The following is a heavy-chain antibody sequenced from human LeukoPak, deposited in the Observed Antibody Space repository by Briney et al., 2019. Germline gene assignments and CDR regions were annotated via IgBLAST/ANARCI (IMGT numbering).Heavy chain of an antibody. V-gene: IGHV4-59*10. D-gene: IGHD3-22*01. Sequence: TSETLSLTCAVYGGSFSGYYWSWIRQPAGKGLEWIGRISSSGSTNYNPSLKSRVTISVDTSKNQFSLKLSSVTAADTAVYFCARGPYSYDSSGAFDIWGQGTMVTVSS. J-gene: IGHJ3*02. CDR2: ISSSGST. CDR3: ARGPYSYDSSGAFDI. CDR1: GGSFSGYY.